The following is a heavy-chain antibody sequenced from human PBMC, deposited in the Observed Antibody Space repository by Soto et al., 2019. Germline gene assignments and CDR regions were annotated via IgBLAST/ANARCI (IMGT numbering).Heavy chain of an antibody. CDR3: ARGRAFLPHTTDLDY. D-gene: IGHD4-17*01. J-gene: IGHJ4*02. CDR1: GYIFTSYY. Sequence: GASVKVSCKASGYIFTSYYIHWVRQAPGQGLEWMGWINPFDGCIMFAQKFQGRVTMTRNTSISTAYMELSSLRSEDTAVYYCARGRAFLPHTTDLDYWGQGTLVTVSS. V-gene: IGHV1-46*01. CDR2: INPFDGCI.